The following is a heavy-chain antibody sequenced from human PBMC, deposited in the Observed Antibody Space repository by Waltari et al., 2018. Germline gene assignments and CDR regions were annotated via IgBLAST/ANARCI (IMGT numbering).Heavy chain of an antibody. D-gene: IGHD6-19*01. CDR2: IKQDGSTK. Sequence: DVQLVESGGDLVQPGGSLRLSCAASGFSFDKYWMAWVRQAPGKGLGWVANIKQDGSTKYYGASVRGRFTISRDNAKNSLYLQMNSLRAEDTAVYYCARDRGWLAHDYWGQGTLVTVSS. CDR1: GFSFDKYW. CDR3: ARDRGWLAHDY. V-gene: IGHV3-7*04. J-gene: IGHJ4*02.